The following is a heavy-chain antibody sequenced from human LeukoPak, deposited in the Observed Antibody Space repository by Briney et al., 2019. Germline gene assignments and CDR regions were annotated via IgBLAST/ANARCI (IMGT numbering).Heavy chain of an antibody. J-gene: IGHJ4*02. Sequence: PGGSLRLSCAASGFTVSDHYLSWVRQAPGKGLEWVSVIYPGGTTYYADSVKGRFTISRDNSKNTNTLFVNMNSLRAEDTGVYYCARAGDWGNYFDYWGQGTLVTVSS. CDR2: IYPGGTT. CDR1: GFTVSDHY. D-gene: IGHD3-16*01. V-gene: IGHV3-53*01. CDR3: ARAGDWGNYFDY.